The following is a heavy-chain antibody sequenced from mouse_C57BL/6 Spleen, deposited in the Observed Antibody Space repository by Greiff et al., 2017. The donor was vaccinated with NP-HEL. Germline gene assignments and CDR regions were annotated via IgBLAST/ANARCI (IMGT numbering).Heavy chain of an antibody. CDR3: ARSRSDYGNSWFAY. V-gene: IGHV1-82*01. Sequence: QVQLKESGPELVKPGASVKISCKASGYAFSSSWMNWVKQRPGKGLKWIGRIYPGDGDTNYNGKFKGKATLTADKSSSTAYMQLSSLTSEDSAVYFCARSRSDYGNSWFAYWGQGTLVTVSA. D-gene: IGHD2-1*01. CDR2: IYPGDGDT. CDR1: GYAFSSSW. J-gene: IGHJ3*01.